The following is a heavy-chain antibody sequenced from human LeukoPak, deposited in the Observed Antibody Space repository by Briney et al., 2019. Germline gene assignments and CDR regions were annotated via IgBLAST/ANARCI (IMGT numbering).Heavy chain of an antibody. J-gene: IGHJ6*02. Sequence: EASVKVSCTASGYTFTGYYMHWVRQAPGQGLEWMGWINPNSGGTNYAQKFQGRVTMTRDTSISTAYMELSRLRSDDTAVYYCARKGIVVVPAAINYYYYYGMDVWGQGTTVTVSS. CDR2: INPNSGGT. D-gene: IGHD2-2*01. V-gene: IGHV1-2*02. CDR3: ARKGIVVVPAAINYYYYYGMDV. CDR1: GYTFTGYY.